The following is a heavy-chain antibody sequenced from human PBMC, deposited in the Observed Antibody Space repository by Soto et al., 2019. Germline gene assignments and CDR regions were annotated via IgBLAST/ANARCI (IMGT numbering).Heavy chain of an antibody. V-gene: IGHV3-21*01. CDR3: ARANYDFWSGYSNYYGMDV. D-gene: IGHD3-3*01. CDR2: ISSSSTYI. J-gene: IGHJ6*01. Sequence: EVQLVESGGGLVKPGGSLRVSCAASGFTFSNYTMNWVRQAPGKGLEWVSAISSSSTYIYYADSVKGRFTISRDNARQSLYLQLNSLGAEDTAVYYCARANYDFWSGYSNYYGMDVW. CDR1: GFTFSNYT.